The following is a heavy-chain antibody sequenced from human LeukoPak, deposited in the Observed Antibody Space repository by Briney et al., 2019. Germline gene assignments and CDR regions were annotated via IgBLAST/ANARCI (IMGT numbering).Heavy chain of an antibody. CDR1: GYTFTSYA. CDR3: ARDGSIGVAGTYTVSGDDTFDY. V-gene: IGHV7-4-1*02. CDR2: INTNTGNP. D-gene: IGHD6-19*01. Sequence: ASVTVSCKPSGYTFTSYAMNWVRQAPGQGLEWMGWINTNTGNPTYAQGLTGRFVFSLEPSVRTAYLQISSLKAEETAVYYCARDGSIGVAGTYTVSGDDTFDYWGQGTLVTVYS. J-gene: IGHJ4*02.